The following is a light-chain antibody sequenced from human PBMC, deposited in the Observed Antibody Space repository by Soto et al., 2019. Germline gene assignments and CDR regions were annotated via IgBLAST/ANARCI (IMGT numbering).Light chain of an antibody. J-gene: IGKJ4*01. V-gene: IGKV1-39*01. CDR1: QNISTY. CDR3: QQSYSNIFT. Sequence: EIQLTQSPSSLSASVGDRVTISCRASQNISTYVNWYQVKPGKAPKLLIFASSTLQSGVPSRISGSGPGSDFRLRISSLLTEDVANDYCQQSYSNIFTFGGGTMVEL. CDR2: ASS.